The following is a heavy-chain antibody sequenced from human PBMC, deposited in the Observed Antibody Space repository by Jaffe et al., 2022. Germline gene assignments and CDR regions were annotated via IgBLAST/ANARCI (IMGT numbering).Heavy chain of an antibody. CDR3: AKTHPSGYYYMDV. CDR2: IRYDGSNK. J-gene: IGHJ6*03. D-gene: IGHD7-27*01. V-gene: IGHV3-30*02. CDR1: GFTFSSYG. Sequence: QVQLVESGGGVVQPGGSLRLSCAASGFTFSSYGMHWVRQAPGKGLEWVAFIRYDGSNKYYADSVKGRFTISRDNSKNTLYLQMNSLRAEDTAVYYCAKTHPSGYYYMDVWGKGTTVTVSS.